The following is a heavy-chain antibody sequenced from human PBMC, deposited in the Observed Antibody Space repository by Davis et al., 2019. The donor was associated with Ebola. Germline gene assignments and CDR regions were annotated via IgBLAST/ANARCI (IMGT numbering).Heavy chain of an antibody. D-gene: IGHD3-10*01. CDR3: ARGRGRFGELIKNWFDP. Sequence: SETLSLTCTVSGGSISSYYWSWIRQPPGKGLEWIGYIYYSGSTNYNPSLKSRVIISRDTSKNQFSLKLSSVTAADTAVYYCARGRGRFGELIKNWFDPWGQGTLVTVSS. CDR2: IYYSGST. V-gene: IGHV4-59*12. J-gene: IGHJ5*02. CDR1: GGSISSYY.